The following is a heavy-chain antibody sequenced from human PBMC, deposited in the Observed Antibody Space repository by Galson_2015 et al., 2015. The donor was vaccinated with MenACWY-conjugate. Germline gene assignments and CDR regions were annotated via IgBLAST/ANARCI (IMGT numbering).Heavy chain of an antibody. J-gene: IGHJ6*02. Sequence: SVKVSCKASGGTFSSYAISWVRQAPGQGLEWMGWISAYNGNTNYAQKLQGRVTMTTDTSTSTAYMELRSLRSDDTAVYYCAREWGSNYYYYGMDVWGQGTTVTVSS. CDR3: AREWGSNYYYYGMDV. CDR1: GGTFSSYA. V-gene: IGHV1-18*01. D-gene: IGHD7-27*01. CDR2: ISAYNGNT.